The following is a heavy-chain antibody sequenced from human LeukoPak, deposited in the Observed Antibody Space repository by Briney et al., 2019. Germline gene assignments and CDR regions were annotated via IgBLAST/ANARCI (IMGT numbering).Heavy chain of an antibody. CDR1: GGTFSSYA. J-gene: IGHJ4*02. Sequence: ASVKVSCKASGGTFSSYAISWVREAPGQGLEWRGGIIPIFGTANYAQKFQGRVTITTDESTSTAYMELSSLRSDDTAVYYCARGDYYDSSGYYGDYWGQGTLVTVSS. CDR2: IIPIFGTA. CDR3: ARGDYYDSSGYYGDY. D-gene: IGHD3-22*01. V-gene: IGHV1-69*05.